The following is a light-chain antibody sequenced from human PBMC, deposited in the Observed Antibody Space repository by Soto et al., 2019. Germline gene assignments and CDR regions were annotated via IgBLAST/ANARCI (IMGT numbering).Light chain of an antibody. CDR3: QQANSFPFT. Sequence: TQSPSSVSASVGDRVTITCRASQAISRSLAWYQQKPGEAPKLLIYAASILQSGVPSRFSGSGSGTDFTLTITRLQPEDFASYYCQQANSFPFTFGPGTKV. CDR2: AAS. J-gene: IGKJ3*01. CDR1: QAISRS. V-gene: IGKV1-12*01.